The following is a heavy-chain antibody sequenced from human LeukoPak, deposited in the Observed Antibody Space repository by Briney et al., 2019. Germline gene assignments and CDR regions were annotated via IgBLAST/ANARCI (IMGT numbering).Heavy chain of an antibody. CDR3: AGQARPGSAEGAFDI. V-gene: IGHV3-13*05. Sequence: VGSLRLSCAASGFTFSSYDMHWVRQDKGKGLEWVSAISTAGDPYYLGSVKGRFTISRENAKNSFYLQMNSLRAGDTAVYYCAGQARPGSAEGAFDIWGQGTMVTVSS. J-gene: IGHJ3*02. CDR2: ISTAGDP. D-gene: IGHD2-2*01. CDR1: GFTFSSYD.